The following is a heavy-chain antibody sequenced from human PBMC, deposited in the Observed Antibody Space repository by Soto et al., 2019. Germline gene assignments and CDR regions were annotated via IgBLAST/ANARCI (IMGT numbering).Heavy chain of an antibody. J-gene: IGHJ4*02. D-gene: IGHD4-17*01. CDR3: ARAYGYYFDY. V-gene: IGHV4-61*01. CDR2: IYYSGST. CDR1: GGSISSGCYY. Sequence: SETLSLTCPVSGGSISSGCYYWSWIRQPPGKGLEWIGYIYYSGSTNYNPSLKSRVTISVDTSKNQFSLKLSPVTAADTAVYYCARAYGYYFDYWGQGTLVTVSS.